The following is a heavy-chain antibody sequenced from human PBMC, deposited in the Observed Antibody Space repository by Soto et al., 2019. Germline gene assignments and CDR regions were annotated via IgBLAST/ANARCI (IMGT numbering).Heavy chain of an antibody. D-gene: IGHD6-13*01. J-gene: IGHJ5*02. Sequence: SVKVSCKASGYTFTSYGISWVRQAPGQGLEWMGRIIPILGIANYAQKFQGRVTITADKSTSTAYMELSSLRSEDTAVYYCAREGIAAAGTNWFDPWGQGTLVTVSS. CDR2: IIPILGIA. V-gene: IGHV1-69*04. CDR3: AREGIAAAGTNWFDP. CDR1: GYTFTSYG.